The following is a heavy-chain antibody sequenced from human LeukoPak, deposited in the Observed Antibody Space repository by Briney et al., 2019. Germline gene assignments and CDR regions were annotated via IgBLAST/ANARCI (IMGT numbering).Heavy chain of an antibody. D-gene: IGHD3-3*01. CDR2: INHSGST. Sequence: SETLSLTCAVYGASFSGYYWSWIRQPPGKGLEWIGEINHSGSTNYNPSLKSRVTISVDTSKNQFSLKVSSVTAAGTAVYYCARSGYDSWSGNSHYYYYYGMDVWGQGTTVTVSS. CDR1: GASFSGYY. CDR3: ARSGYDSWSGNSHYYYYYGMDV. V-gene: IGHV4-34*01. J-gene: IGHJ6*02.